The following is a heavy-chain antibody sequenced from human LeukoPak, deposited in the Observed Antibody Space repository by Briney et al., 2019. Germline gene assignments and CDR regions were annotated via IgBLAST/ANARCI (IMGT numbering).Heavy chain of an antibody. CDR2: INPNSGGT. Sequence: ASVKVSCKASGYTFTGYYMHWVRQAPGQGLEWMGWINPNSGGTNYAQKFQGRVTMTGDTSISTAYMELSRLRSDDTAVYYCARVLSGGIAVAGTFDYWGQGTLVTVSS. J-gene: IGHJ4*02. CDR3: ARVLSGGIAVAGTFDY. V-gene: IGHV1-2*02. D-gene: IGHD6-19*01. CDR1: GYTFTGYY.